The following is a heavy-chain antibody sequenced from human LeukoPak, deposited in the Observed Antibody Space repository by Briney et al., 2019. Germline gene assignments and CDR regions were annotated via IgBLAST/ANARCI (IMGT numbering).Heavy chain of an antibody. V-gene: IGHV3-23*01. Sequence: GGSLRLSWAASGFTFSTYAMTWVRQAPGKGLEWVSAISGSGGSTYYADSVKGRFTISRDNSKNTLYLQMNSLRAEDTAVYYCAKARASYSSSLYFDYWGQGTLVTVSS. CDR3: AKARASYSSSLYFDY. CDR2: ISGSGGST. J-gene: IGHJ4*02. D-gene: IGHD6-6*01. CDR1: GFTFSTYA.